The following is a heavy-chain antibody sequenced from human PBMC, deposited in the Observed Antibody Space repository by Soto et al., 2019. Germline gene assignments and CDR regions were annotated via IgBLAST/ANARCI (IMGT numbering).Heavy chain of an antibody. V-gene: IGHV4-30-2*01. CDR2: IYHSGST. J-gene: IGHJ4*02. CDR3: ARATTPGSAGYFDWSFDRYYFDY. CDR1: GGSISSGGYS. Sequence: PSETLSLTCAVSGGSISSGGYSWSWIRQPPGKGLEWIGYIYHSGSTYYNPSLKSRVTISVDRSKNQFSLKLSSVTAADTAVYYCARATTPGSAGYFDWSFDRYYFDYWGQGTLVTVSS. D-gene: IGHD3-9*01.